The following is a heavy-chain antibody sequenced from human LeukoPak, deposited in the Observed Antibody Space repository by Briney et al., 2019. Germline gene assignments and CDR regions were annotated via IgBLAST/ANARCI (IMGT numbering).Heavy chain of an antibody. CDR3: ARSDRVPAAIVGYYGMDV. J-gene: IGHJ6*04. Sequence: SETLSLTCTVSGGSVSSGSYYWSWIRQPLGKGLEWIGYIYYSGSTNYNPSLKSRVTISVDTSKNQFSLKLSSVTAADTAVYYCARSDRVPAAIVGYYGMDVWGKGTTVTVSS. V-gene: IGHV4-61*01. CDR1: GGSVSSGSYY. CDR2: IYYSGST. D-gene: IGHD2-2*02.